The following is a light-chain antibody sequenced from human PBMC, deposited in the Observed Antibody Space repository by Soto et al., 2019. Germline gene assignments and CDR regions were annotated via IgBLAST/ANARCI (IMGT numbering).Light chain of an antibody. CDR3: QQFNNYPWT. V-gene: IGKV1-16*01. J-gene: IGKJ1*01. CDR2: DAS. CDR1: RYITNS. Sequence: DIQMTQSPSSLSAAVGDRVTITCQASRYITNSLHWFQQKPGRAPKVLISDASSLKSGVPSRFSGSGSGTEFTLIISSLQPDDFATYHCQQFNNYPWTFGQGTKVDI.